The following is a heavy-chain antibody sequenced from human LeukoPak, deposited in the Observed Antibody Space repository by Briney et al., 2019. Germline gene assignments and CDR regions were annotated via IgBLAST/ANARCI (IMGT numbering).Heavy chain of an antibody. Sequence: SQTLSLTCTVSGGSISSGDYYWSWIRQPPGKGLEWIGYIYYSGSTYYNPSLKSRVTIPVDTSKNQFSLKLSSVTAADTAVYYCARAPRGYCSGGSCYSGYYYYYMDVWGKGTTVTVSS. CDR1: GGSISSGDYY. D-gene: IGHD2-15*01. V-gene: IGHV4-30-4*08. J-gene: IGHJ6*03. CDR2: IYYSGST. CDR3: ARAPRGYCSGGSCYSGYYYYYMDV.